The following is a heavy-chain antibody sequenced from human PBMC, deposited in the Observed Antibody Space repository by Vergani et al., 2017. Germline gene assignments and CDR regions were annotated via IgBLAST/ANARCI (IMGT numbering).Heavy chain of an antibody. CDR3: ASPTQMDSKGTRYYTDV. D-gene: IGHD3-16*02. CDR1: GFTLSKYW. J-gene: IGHJ6*03. CDR2: IKEDGSEK. V-gene: IGHV3-7*01. Sequence: EVQLVESGGGLVQPGGSLRLSCAVSGFTLSKYWMTWVRQAPGTGLEWVANIKEDGSEKYYVDSVKGRFTISRDNAKNSLYLQMNSLRAEDTAVYYCASPTQMDSKGTRYYTDVWGKXP.